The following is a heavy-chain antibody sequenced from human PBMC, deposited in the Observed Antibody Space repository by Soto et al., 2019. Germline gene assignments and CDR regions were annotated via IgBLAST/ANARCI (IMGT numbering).Heavy chain of an antibody. J-gene: IGHJ1*01. CDR3: ARGGGSDFAQH. Sequence: SETLSLTCTVSGGSITSYYWSWIRQPPGKGLEWIGYIYYSGSTNYNPSLKSRVTISVDTSKNQFSLKLSSVTAADTAIYYCARGGGSDFAQHWGQGTRVTVS. V-gene: IGHV4-59*01. CDR1: GGSITSYY. D-gene: IGHD1-26*01. CDR2: IYYSGST.